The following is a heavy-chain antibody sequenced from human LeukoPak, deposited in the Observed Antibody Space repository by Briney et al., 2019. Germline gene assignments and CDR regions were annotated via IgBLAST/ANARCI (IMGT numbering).Heavy chain of an antibody. D-gene: IGHD3-10*01. V-gene: IGHV5-51*01. CDR1: GYSFTSYW. CDR3: ARYYYGSGRGANWFDP. Sequence: GESLKISCKGSGYSFTSYWIGWVRQMPGKGLEWMGVIYPGDSDTRYSPSFQGQVTISADKSISTAYLQWSSLKASDTAMYYCARYYYGSGRGANWFDPWGQGTLVTVSS. J-gene: IGHJ5*02. CDR2: IYPGDSDT.